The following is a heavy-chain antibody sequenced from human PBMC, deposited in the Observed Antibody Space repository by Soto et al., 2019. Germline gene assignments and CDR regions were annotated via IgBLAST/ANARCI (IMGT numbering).Heavy chain of an antibody. J-gene: IGHJ4*02. V-gene: IGHV4-59*01. Sequence: SETLSLTCSFSGGSIIGSYWSWIRQSPGKGLEWLGYVYYTGSTNYSPSLRSRVSISVDTSKNEFSLRLSSVTAADTAVYFCARSVAVPGAHIDYWGQGTQVTVSS. CDR1: GGSIIGSY. CDR2: VYYTGST. CDR3: ARSVAVPGAHIDY. D-gene: IGHD6-19*01.